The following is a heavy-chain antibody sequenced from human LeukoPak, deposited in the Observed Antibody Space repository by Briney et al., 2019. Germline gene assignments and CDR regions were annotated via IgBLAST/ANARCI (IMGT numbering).Heavy chain of an antibody. V-gene: IGHV3-23*01. CDR3: ARVQEYYDILSGYYFVDY. J-gene: IGHJ4*02. D-gene: IGHD3-9*01. CDR1: GFIFSRYA. CDR2: ISDNGGSK. Sequence: GGSLRLSCAASGFIFSRYAMSWVRPAPGKGLECVAAISDNGGSKNYADSVRGRFTISRDNSQNTLSLPMNSLRDEDTAVYYCARVQEYYDILSGYYFVDYWGQGTLVTVSS.